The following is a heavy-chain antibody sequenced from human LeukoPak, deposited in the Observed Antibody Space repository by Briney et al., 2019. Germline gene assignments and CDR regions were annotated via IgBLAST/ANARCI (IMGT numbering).Heavy chain of an antibody. D-gene: IGHD6-25*01. CDR1: GPSITSSY. J-gene: IGHJ4*02. V-gene: IGHV4-59*07. Sequence: SHSLSLTCTLAGPSITSSYRCSIRQPPGKGLEHIGYIYYTGVTNYSPSLKSRVTMSLDTSKNQFSLRLTSVTAADTAIYYCARTARLPNSWGQGTLVTVSS. CDR2: IYYTGVT. CDR3: ARTARLPNS.